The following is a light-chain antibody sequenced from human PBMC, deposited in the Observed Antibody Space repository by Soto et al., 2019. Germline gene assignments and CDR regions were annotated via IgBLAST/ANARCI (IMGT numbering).Light chain of an antibody. CDR3: CSHAGSFTLV. CDR2: DVS. J-gene: IGLJ2*01. V-gene: IGLV2-11*01. CDR1: SSDVGGYNY. Sequence: QSALTQPRSVSGSPGQSVTISCTGTSSDVGGYNYVSWYQKYPGKAPKLMIYDVSKLPSRVPDRFSGSKSGNTASLTISGLQAEDEADYYCCSHAGSFTLVFGGGTKVTVL.